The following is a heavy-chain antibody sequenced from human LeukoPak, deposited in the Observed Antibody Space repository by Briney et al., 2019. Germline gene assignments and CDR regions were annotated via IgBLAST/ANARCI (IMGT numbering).Heavy chain of an antibody. J-gene: IGHJ4*02. CDR3: ARDRSAVDAPYFDY. D-gene: IGHD3-9*01. V-gene: IGHV3-21*01. CDR1: GFTFSSYS. CDR2: ISSSSSYR. Sequence: GGSLRLSCAASGFTFSSYSMNWVRQAPGKGLEWVSSISSSSSYRFYADSGKGRFTISRDNANNSLYLQMNSLRAEDTAVYYCARDRSAVDAPYFDYWGQGTLVTVSS.